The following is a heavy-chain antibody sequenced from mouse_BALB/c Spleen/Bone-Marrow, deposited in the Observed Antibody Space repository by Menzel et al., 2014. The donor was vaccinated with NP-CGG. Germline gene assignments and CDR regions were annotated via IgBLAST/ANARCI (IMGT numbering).Heavy chain of an antibody. Sequence: EVKLEESGGGLVKPGGSLKLSCAASGFTFSDYYMYWVRQTPEKRLVWVATISDGGSYTYYPDSVKGRFTNSRDNAKNNLFLQMSSLKSEDTAMYYCARDYDYAMDYWGQGTSVTVSS. CDR1: GFTFSDYY. J-gene: IGHJ4*01. D-gene: IGHD2-12*01. CDR3: ARDYDYAMDY. CDR2: ISDGGSYT. V-gene: IGHV5-4*02.